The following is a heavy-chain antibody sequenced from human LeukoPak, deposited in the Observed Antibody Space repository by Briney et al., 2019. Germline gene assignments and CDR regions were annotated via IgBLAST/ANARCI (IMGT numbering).Heavy chain of an antibody. CDR2: IYYSGST. V-gene: IGHV4-59*08. CDR1: GGSISSYY. J-gene: IGHJ4*02. D-gene: IGHD3-22*01. CDR3: ASQYYYDSSGFDY. Sequence: PSETLSLTCTVSGGSISSYYWSWIRQPPGKGLEWIGYIYYSGSTNYNPSLKSRVTISVDTSKNQFSLKLSSVTAADTAVYYCASQYYYDSSGFDYWGQGTLVTVSS.